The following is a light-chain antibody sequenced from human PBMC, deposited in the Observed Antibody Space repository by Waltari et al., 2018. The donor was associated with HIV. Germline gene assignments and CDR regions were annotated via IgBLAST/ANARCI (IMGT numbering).Light chain of an antibody. J-gene: IGLJ3*02. CDR1: SSDIGSYNY. Sequence: QSALTQPRSVSGSPGQSVTISCSGTSSDIGSYNYVSWYQERPGKAPKLMIYDVTHRPAGVPDRFSGSESGNTASLTISGLQADDEADYYCCSYAGSYTLVFGGGTKLTVV. CDR2: DVT. CDR3: CSYAGSYTLV. V-gene: IGLV2-11*01.